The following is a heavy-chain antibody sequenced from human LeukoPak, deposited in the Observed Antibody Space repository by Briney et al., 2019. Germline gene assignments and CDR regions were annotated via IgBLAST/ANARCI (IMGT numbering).Heavy chain of an antibody. CDR3: ARAPGWYSGKPKEQYSFDY. Sequence: ASVKVSCKASGYTFTSYGISWVRQAPGQGLEWMGWISAYNGNTNYAQKLQGRVTMTTDTSTSTAYMELRSLRSDDTAVYYCARAPGWYSGKPKEQYSFDYWRQGTLVTVCS. D-gene: IGHD1-26*01. CDR1: GYTFTSYG. J-gene: IGHJ4*02. CDR2: ISAYNGNT. V-gene: IGHV1-18*01.